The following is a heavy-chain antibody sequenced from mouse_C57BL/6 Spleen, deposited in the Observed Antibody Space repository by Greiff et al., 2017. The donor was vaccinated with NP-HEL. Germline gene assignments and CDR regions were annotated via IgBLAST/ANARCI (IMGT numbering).Heavy chain of an antibody. CDR3: ARKGVYDGYYYWYFDV. CDR2: IDPSDSET. V-gene: IGHV1-52*01. D-gene: IGHD2-3*01. CDR1: GYTFTSYW. Sequence: VQLQQPGAELVRPGSSVKLSCKASGYTFTSYWMHWVKQRPIQGLEWIGNIDPSDSETHYNQKFKDKATLTVDKSSSTAYMQLSSLTSEDSAVYYCARKGVYDGYYYWYFDVWGTGTTVTVAS. J-gene: IGHJ1*03.